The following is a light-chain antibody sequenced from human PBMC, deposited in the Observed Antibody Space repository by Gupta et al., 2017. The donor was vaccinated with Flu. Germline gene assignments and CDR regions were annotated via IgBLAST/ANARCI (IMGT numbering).Light chain of an antibody. V-gene: IGLV2-11*01. CDR1: SRDVGSSNR. J-gene: IGLJ1*01. Sequence: QSAPTQPRSVSGSPGQSVTISCPGSSRDVGSSNRVYWYQQRPGKAPKLILCYVTVRPAGVPVRFSGSKSGNTASLTISGLQGDEEADYYCSSYAGGGTWVFGTGTTVTVL. CDR2: YVT. CDR3: SSYAGGGTWV.